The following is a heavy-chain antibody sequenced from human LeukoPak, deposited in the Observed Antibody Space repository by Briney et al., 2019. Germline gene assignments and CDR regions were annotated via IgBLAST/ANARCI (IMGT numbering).Heavy chain of an antibody. V-gene: IGHV3-30*18. J-gene: IGHJ6*02. Sequence: GGSLRLSCAASGFTFSSYGMHWVRQAPGKGLEWVAVISYDGSNKYYADSVKGRFTISRDNSKNTLYLQMNSLRAEDTAVYYCAKDQGRFGTYYYYYYGMDVWGQGTTVTVSS. CDR3: AKDQGRFGTYYYYYYGMDV. D-gene: IGHD3-16*01. CDR1: GFTFSSYG. CDR2: ISYDGSNK.